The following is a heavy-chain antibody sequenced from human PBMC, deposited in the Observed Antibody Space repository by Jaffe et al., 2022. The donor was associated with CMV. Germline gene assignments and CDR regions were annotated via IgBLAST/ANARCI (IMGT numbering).Heavy chain of an antibody. CDR2: IKSKTDGGTT. Sequence: EVQLVESGGGLVKPGGSLRLSCAASGFTFSNAWMSWVRQAPGKGLEWVGRIKSKTDGGTTDYAAPVKGRFTISRDDSKNTLYLQMNSLKTEDTAVYYCTTGNPKYYDFWSGYYREASSDYWGQGTLVTVSS. CDR3: TTGNPKYYDFWSGYYREASSDY. D-gene: IGHD3-3*01. CDR1: GFTFSNAW. J-gene: IGHJ4*02. V-gene: IGHV3-15*01.